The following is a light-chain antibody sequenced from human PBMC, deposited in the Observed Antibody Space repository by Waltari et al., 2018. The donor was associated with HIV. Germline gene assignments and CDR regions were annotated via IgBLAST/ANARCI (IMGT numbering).Light chain of an antibody. Sequence: LLTQPPSVSRAPGHRFTISSTPGSSTIGSPSDLHWSQQNPGTAPNLLIYGSNNRPSGVPDRFSGSRSGTTASLAISGLQVEDEADYYCQSYDNSRGVVFGGGTKLTVL. V-gene: IGLV1-40*01. CDR1: SSTIGSPSD. CDR2: GSN. CDR3: QSYDNSRGVV. J-gene: IGLJ2*01.